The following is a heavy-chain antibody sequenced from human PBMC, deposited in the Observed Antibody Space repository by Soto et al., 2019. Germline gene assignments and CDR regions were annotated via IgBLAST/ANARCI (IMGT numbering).Heavy chain of an antibody. J-gene: IGHJ6*02. CDR3: ARQGFGQLHSLGDV. D-gene: IGHD3-10*01. Sequence: SETLSLTCSVSGGSITSHYCSWFRQPPGKGLEWIGYIHHSGSTSYYNPSLKSRVTMSVDTSKNQFSLKVSSVTAADTALYYCARQGFGQLHSLGDVWGPGTTVTVS. CDR2: IHHSGST. CDR1: GGSITSHY. V-gene: IGHV4-59*08.